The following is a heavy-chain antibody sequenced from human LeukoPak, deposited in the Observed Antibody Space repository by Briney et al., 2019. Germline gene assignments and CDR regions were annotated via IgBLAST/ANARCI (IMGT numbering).Heavy chain of an antibody. D-gene: IGHD3-10*01. J-gene: IGHJ5*02. Sequence: PGGSLRLSCAASGFTFSTYGMSWVRQAPGKGLQRVSGITASGDGTYYADSVEGRFTISRDNSNNTLYLQMNSLRAEDTGIYYRVRNYHLDHWGQGTLVTVSS. V-gene: IGHV3-23*01. CDR3: VRNYHLDH. CDR1: GFTFSTYG. CDR2: ITASGDGT.